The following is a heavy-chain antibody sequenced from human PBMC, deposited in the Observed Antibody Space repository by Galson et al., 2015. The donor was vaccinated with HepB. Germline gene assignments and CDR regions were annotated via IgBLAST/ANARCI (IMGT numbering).Heavy chain of an antibody. J-gene: IGHJ6*02. CDR3: AREWEGSSLYYYGMDV. D-gene: IGHD1-26*01. CDR1: GYTFTSYG. V-gene: IGHV1-18*04. CDR2: ISAYNGNT. Sequence: SVKVSCKASGYTFTSYGISWVRQAPGQGLEWMGWISAYNGNTNYAQKLQGRVTMTTDTSTSTAYMELRSLRSDDTAVYYCAREWEGSSLYYYGMDVWGQGTTVTVSS.